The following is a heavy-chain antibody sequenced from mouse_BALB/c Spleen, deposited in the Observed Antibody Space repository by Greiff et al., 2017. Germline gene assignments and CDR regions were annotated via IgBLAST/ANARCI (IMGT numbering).Heavy chain of an antibody. CDR1: GISITTGNYR. V-gene: IGHV3-5*02. Sequence: EVQLQQSGPGLVKPSQTVSLTCTVTGISITTGNYRWSWIRQFPGNKLEWIGYIYYSGTITYNPSLTSRTTITRDTSKNQFFLEMNSLTAEDTATYYCAREGYYEYFDVWGAGTTVTVSS. CDR2: IYYSGTI. CDR3: AREGYYEYFDV. D-gene: IGHD2-4*01. J-gene: IGHJ1*01.